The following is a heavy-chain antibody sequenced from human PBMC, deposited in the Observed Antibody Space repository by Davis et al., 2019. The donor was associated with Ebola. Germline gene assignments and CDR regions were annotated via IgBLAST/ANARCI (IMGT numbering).Heavy chain of an antibody. CDR3: ASRLLWFGELLWANWFDP. J-gene: IGHJ5*02. CDR1: GGSISSYY. V-gene: IGHV4-59*08. CDR2: IYYSGST. Sequence: SETLSLTCTVSGGSISSYYWSWIRQPPGKGLEWIGYIYYSGSTNYNPSLKSRVTISVDTSKNQFSLKMSSVTAADTAVYYWASRLLWFGELLWANWFDPWGQGTLVTVSS. D-gene: IGHD3-10*01.